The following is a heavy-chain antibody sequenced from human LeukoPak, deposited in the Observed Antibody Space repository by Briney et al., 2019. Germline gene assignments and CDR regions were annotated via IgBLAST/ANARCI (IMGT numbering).Heavy chain of an antibody. V-gene: IGHV7-4-1*02. CDR2: INTNTGNP. D-gene: IGHD2-2*01. CDR1: GYTFTSYA. J-gene: IGHJ6*02. Sequence: ASVKVSCKASGYTFTSYAMNWVRQAPGQGLEWMGWINTNTGNPTYAQGFTGRFVFSLDTSVSTAYLQISSLKAEDTAVYYCARDGCSSTSCYLWLRDYYYYYGMDVWGQGTTVTVSS. CDR3: ARDGCSSTSCYLWLRDYYYYYGMDV.